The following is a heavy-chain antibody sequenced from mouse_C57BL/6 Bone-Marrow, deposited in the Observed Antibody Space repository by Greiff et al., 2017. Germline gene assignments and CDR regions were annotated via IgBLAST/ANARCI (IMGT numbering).Heavy chain of an antibody. CDR1: GYTFTSYG. Sequence: VQLQQSGAELARPGASVKLSCKASGYTFTSYGISWVKQRTGQGLEWIGEIYPRSGNTFYNEKFKGKATLTADKSSSTAYMELRSLTSEDSAVYFCAKNRVYAMDYWGQGTSVTVSS. J-gene: IGHJ4*01. CDR3: AKNRVYAMDY. V-gene: IGHV1-81*01. CDR2: IYPRSGNT.